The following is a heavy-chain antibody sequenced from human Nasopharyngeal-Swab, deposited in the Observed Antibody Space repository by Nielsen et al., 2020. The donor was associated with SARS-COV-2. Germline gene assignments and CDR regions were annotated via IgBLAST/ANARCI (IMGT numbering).Heavy chain of an antibody. CDR2: VNQDGIRT. CDR3: VKHQGSSSDQ. CDR1: GVIFSKYW. J-gene: IGHJ4*02. Sequence: GGSLRLSCVASGVIFSKYWMHWVRQAPGKGLVWVSRVNQDGIRTDYAASVRGRFTISRDNAKNTLYLQMNSLRVEDTAVYYCVKHQGSSSDQWGQGTLVTVSS. V-gene: IGHV3-74*01.